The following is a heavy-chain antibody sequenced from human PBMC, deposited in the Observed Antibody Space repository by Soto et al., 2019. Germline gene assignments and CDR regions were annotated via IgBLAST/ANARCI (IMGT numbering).Heavy chain of an antibody. J-gene: IGHJ3*02. Sequence: QVQLQESGPGLVKPSQTLSLTCTVSGGSISSGGYYWSWIRQHPGKGLEWIGYIYYSGSTYYNPSLKSRVTISVDTSKNQFSLKLSSVTAADTAVYYCARVAELLWFGELFRQDDAFDIWGQGTMVTVSS. CDR2: IYYSGST. V-gene: IGHV4-31*03. CDR3: ARVAELLWFGELFRQDDAFDI. D-gene: IGHD3-10*01. CDR1: GGSISSGGYY.